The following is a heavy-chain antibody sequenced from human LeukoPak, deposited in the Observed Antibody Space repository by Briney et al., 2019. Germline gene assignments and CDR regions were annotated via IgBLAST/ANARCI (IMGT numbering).Heavy chain of an antibody. CDR3: ARGGRVFGVVIIPY. Sequence: PGGSLRLSCAASGFTFSSYWMHWVRQAPGKGLVWVSRINSDGSSTSYAGSVKGRFTISRDNAKNTLYLQMNSLRAEDTAVYYCARGGRVFGVVIIPYWGQGTLVTVSS. CDR1: GFTFSSYW. CDR2: INSDGSST. V-gene: IGHV3-74*01. D-gene: IGHD3-3*01. J-gene: IGHJ4*02.